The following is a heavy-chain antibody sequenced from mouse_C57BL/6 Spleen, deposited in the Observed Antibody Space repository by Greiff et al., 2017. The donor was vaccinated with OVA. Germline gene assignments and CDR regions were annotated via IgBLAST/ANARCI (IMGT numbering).Heavy chain of an antibody. Sequence: EVQVVESGEGLVKPGGSLKLSCAASGFTFSSYAMSWVRQTPEKRLEWVAYISSGGDYIYYADTVKGRFTISRDNARNTLYLQMSSLKSEDTAMYYCTRDKDGERLAYWGQGTLVTVSA. J-gene: IGHJ3*01. V-gene: IGHV5-9-1*02. CDR3: TRDKDGERLAY. CDR2: ISSGGDYI. CDR1: GFTFSSYA.